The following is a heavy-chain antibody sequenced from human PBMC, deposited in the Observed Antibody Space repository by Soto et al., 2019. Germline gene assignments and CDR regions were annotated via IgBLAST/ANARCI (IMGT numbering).Heavy chain of an antibody. CDR1: GGTFSSYA. D-gene: IGHD2-15*01. Sequence: QVQLVQSGAEVKKPGSSVKVSCKASGGTFSSYAISWVRQAPGQGLEWMGGIIPIFGTANYAQKFQGRVTITADESTSTAYMELSSVRSEDTAVYYCARVRRFCSGGSCYATYYYYGMDVWGQGTTVTVSS. CDR2: IIPIFGTA. J-gene: IGHJ6*02. V-gene: IGHV1-69*12. CDR3: ARVRRFCSGGSCYATYYYYGMDV.